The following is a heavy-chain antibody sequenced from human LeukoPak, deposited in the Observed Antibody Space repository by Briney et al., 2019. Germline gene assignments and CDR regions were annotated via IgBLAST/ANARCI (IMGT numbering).Heavy chain of an antibody. CDR2: IYYTGST. Sequence: EPVSLPCTVTAGSISRRTEYWGGVREPPGKRLEWIGSIYYTGSTFYNPSLKSRVTISVDTSKNQFSMKLSSVTAADAAVYFCAREWTTWGAFDIWGQGTMVTVSS. J-gene: IGHJ3*02. V-gene: IGHV4-39*07. CDR1: AGSISRRTEY. D-gene: IGHD2/OR15-2a*01. CDR3: AREWTTWGAFDI.